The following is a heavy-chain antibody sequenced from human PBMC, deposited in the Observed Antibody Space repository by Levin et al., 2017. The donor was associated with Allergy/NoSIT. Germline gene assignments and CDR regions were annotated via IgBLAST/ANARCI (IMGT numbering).Heavy chain of an antibody. CDR2: ISHSGTT. D-gene: IGHD5-18*01. CDR1: GESLSGYY. Sequence: PSETLSLTCAVYGESLSGYYWSWIRQPPGKGLEWIGEISHSGTTNYNPSLKSRVTISVDTSKNQFSLKLSSVTAADTAVYYCARGWLRRRGHSQGFDYWGQGTLVTVSS. CDR3: ARGWLRRRGHSQGFDY. V-gene: IGHV4-34*01. J-gene: IGHJ4*02.